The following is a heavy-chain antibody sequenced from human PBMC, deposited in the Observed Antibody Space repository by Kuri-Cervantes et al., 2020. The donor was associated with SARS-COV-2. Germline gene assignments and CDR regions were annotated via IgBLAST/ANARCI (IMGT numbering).Heavy chain of an antibody. CDR2: IYYSGSS. D-gene: IGHD3-3*01. Sequence: SESLSLTCTVYTRSMSSYYWSWNRQPRGKGRGWIGYIYYSGSSNYNPSLKCRVTISVDTSQNQFSLKLSSVTAADTAVYYCARGSNYDVWSGYSTFDYWGQGTLVTVSS. CDR3: ARGSNYDVWSGYSTFDY. J-gene: IGHJ4*02. V-gene: IGHV4-59*01. CDR1: TRSMSSYY.